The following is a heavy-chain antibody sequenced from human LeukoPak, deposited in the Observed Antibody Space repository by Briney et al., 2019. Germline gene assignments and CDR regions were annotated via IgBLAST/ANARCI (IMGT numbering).Heavy chain of an antibody. CDR3: ARGSMIVVVRKPFDI. Sequence: KSSQTLSLTCTVSGGSISSSSYSWGWIRQPPGKGLEWIGSIYYSGSTYYNPSLKSRVTISVDTSKNQFSLKLSSVTAADTAVYYCARGSMIVVVRKPFDIWGQGTMVTVSS. D-gene: IGHD3-22*01. J-gene: IGHJ3*02. CDR1: GGSISSSSYS. V-gene: IGHV4-39*01. CDR2: IYYSGST.